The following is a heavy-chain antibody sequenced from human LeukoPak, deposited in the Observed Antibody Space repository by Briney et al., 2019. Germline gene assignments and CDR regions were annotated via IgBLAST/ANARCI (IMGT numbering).Heavy chain of an antibody. D-gene: IGHD3-3*01. CDR2: IYSGGST. CDR3: AKIGRRYDFWTGYYEEEVDYMDV. J-gene: IGHJ6*03. Sequence: GGSLRLSCAASGFTFSSYWMSWVRQAPGKGLEWVSVIYSGGSTYYADSVKGRFTISRDNSKNTLYLQMNSLRAEDTAVYYCAKIGRRYDFWTGYYEEEVDYMDVWGKGTTVTVSS. V-gene: IGHV3-66*01. CDR1: GFTFSSYW.